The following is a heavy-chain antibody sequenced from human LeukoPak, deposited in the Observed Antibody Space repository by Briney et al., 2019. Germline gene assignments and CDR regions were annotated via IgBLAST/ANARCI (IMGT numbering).Heavy chain of an antibody. V-gene: IGHV5-51*01. J-gene: IGHJ2*01. D-gene: IGHD4-17*01. Sequence: PGESLQISCKGSGYIFTGYWIGGGRQLPGKGLEWMGIIYPGDSDTRYSPSFQGQVTISADKSISTAYLQWSSLKASDTAMYYCARLVTTRYYYWYFDLWGRGTLVTVSS. CDR1: GYIFTGYW. CDR2: IYPGDSDT. CDR3: ARLVTTRYYYWYFDL.